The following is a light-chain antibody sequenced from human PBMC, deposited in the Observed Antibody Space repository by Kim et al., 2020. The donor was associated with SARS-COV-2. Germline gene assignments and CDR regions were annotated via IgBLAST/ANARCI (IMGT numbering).Light chain of an antibody. CDR3: QHYNNWWT. J-gene: IGKJ1*01. V-gene: IGKV3-15*01. Sequence: SVSPGERATLSCRASQSVNTNLAWYQQKPGQSPRLLMYGASTRATGIPARFSGNGSGTEFTLTINSLQSDDFAVYYCQHYNNWWTFGQGTKVDIK. CDR1: QSVNTN. CDR2: GAS.